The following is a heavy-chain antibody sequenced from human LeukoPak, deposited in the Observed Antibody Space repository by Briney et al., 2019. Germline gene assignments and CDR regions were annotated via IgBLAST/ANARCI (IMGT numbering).Heavy chain of an antibody. Sequence: GRSLRLSCAASGFTFDDYAMFWVRQAPGKGLEWVSGISWDSQNIGYAVSVKGRFTISRDNAKNSLYLQMNSLRAEDTAFYYCARGNRDSSGFYFYYGMDVWGQGTTVTVSS. CDR1: GFTFDDYA. CDR2: ISWDSQNI. V-gene: IGHV3-9*01. CDR3: ARGNRDSSGFYFYYGMDV. D-gene: IGHD6-19*01. J-gene: IGHJ6*02.